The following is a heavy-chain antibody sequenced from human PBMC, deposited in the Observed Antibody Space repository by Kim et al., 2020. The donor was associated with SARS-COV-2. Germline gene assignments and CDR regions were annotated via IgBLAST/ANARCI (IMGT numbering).Heavy chain of an antibody. CDR3: AKDSEDIYGYKTSFDP. CDR1: GFTFDDYA. J-gene: IGHJ5*02. D-gene: IGHD5-18*01. CDR2: ISWNSGSI. Sequence: GGSLRLSCAASGFTFDDYAIHWVRQAPGKGLEWVSGISWNSGSIGYADSVKGRFTISRDNAKNSLYLQMNSLRAEDTALYYCAKDSEDIYGYKTSFDPWGQGTLVTVSS. V-gene: IGHV3-9*01.